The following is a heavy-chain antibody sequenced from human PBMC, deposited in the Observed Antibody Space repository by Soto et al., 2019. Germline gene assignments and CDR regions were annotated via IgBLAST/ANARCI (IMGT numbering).Heavy chain of an antibody. CDR1: AFTFRSYG. CDR3: VQDQVVDGPSYGSSEFFF. V-gene: IGHV3-30*18. D-gene: IGHD3-10*01. CDR2: ISYDGSNK. J-gene: IGHJ2*01. Sequence: PGGSLRLSCETSAFTFRSYGMHWVRQAPGKGLEWVASISYDGSNKDYVDSVKGRFTVSRDNSKRTLYLQMYSLRKDDTAVYYCVQDQVVDGPSYGSSEFFFWGRVTVVSVAS.